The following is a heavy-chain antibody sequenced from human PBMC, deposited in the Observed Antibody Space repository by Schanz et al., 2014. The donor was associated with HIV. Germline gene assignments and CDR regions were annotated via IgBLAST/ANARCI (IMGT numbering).Heavy chain of an antibody. Sequence: EVQLLESGGGLVQPGGSLRVSCAASGFMFSSYGMSWVRQAAGKGLEWVSVISGSGGSTYYADSVKGRFTISRDNSKNTLYLQMNSLRAEDTAVYYCANLVVAATDDAFEIWGQGTLVTVSS. CDR3: ANLVVAATDDAFEI. CDR1: GFMFSSYG. J-gene: IGHJ4*02. D-gene: IGHD2-15*01. V-gene: IGHV3-23*01. CDR2: ISGSGGST.